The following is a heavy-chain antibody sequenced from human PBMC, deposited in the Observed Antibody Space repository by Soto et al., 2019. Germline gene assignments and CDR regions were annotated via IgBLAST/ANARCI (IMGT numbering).Heavy chain of an antibody. J-gene: IGHJ3*02. CDR2: IYYSGST. V-gene: IGHV4-59*01. CDR1: GGSISSYY. Sequence: QVQLQVSGPGLVKPSETLSLTCTVSGGSISSYYWSWIRQPPGKGLEWIGYIYYSGSTNYNPSLKSRVTISVDTSKNQLSLKLSSVTAADTAVYYCARAGDSSGPAAAFDIWGQGTMVTVSS. D-gene: IGHD3-22*01. CDR3: ARAGDSSGPAAAFDI.